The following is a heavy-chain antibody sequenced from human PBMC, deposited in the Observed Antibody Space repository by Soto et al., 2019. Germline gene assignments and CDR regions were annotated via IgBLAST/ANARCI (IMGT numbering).Heavy chain of an antibody. CDR2: ISSRSDI. CDR3: ARAYTASPLAYGLDV. Sequence: GGSLRLSCVGSGFTFSTYSINWVRQAPGKGLEWVSSISSRSDIYYADSVKGRFTISRDNAKNSVSLQMNSLRAEDTAVYYCARAYTASPLAYGLDVWGQGTTVTVSS. D-gene: IGHD2-2*02. V-gene: IGHV3-21*01. CDR1: GFTFSTYS. J-gene: IGHJ6*02.